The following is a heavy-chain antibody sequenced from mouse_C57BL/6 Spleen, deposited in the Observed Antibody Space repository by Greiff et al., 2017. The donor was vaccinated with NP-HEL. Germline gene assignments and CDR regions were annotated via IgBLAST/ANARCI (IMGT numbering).Heavy chain of an antibody. CDR2: IYPGDGDT. CDR1: GYAFSSSW. CDR3: GKGVTTVVPFDV. J-gene: IGHJ1*03. Sequence: QVQLQQSGPELVKPGASVKISCKASGYAFSSSWMNWVKQRPGKGLEWIGRIYPGDGDTNYNGKFKGKATLTADKSSSTAYMQLSSLTSEDSAVYFCGKGVTTVVPFDVWGTGTTVTVSS. D-gene: IGHD1-1*01. V-gene: IGHV1-82*01.